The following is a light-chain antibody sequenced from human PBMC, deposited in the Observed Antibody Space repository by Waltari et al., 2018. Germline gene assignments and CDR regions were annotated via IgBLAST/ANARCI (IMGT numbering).Light chain of an antibody. J-gene: IGKJ3*01. CDR3: QQYDHWPPA. Sequence: ETVMTQSPATLSVAPGERVILAFRASQTIGSDLDWYQQKPGQSPRLLIYGASTRATAIPARFSGSGSGTEFTLTISSLQSEDFAFYYCQQYDHWPPAFGPGTKVDVK. CDR1: QTIGSD. V-gene: IGKV3-15*01. CDR2: GAS.